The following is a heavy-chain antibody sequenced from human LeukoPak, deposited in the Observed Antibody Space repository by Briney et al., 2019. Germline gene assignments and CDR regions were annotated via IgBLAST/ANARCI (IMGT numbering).Heavy chain of an antibody. D-gene: IGHD3-22*01. V-gene: IGHV4-59*01. J-gene: IGHJ4*02. CDR3: ARKTYYYDSSGYYQIFDY. CDR1: GGSISSYY. CDR2: IYYSGST. Sequence: PETLSLTCTVSGGSISSYYWSWIRQPPGKGLEWIGYIYYSGSTNYNPSLKSRVTISVDTSKNQFSLKLSSVTAADTAVYYCARKTYYYDSSGYYQIFDYWGQGTLVTVSS.